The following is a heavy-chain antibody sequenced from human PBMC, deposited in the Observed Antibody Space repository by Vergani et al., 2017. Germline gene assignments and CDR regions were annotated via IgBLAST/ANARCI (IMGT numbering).Heavy chain of an antibody. J-gene: IGHJ4*02. CDR2: ISGSGGST. D-gene: IGHD2-15*01. V-gene: IGHV3-23*01. Sequence: EVQLLESGGGLVQPGGSLRLSCAASGFTFSSYAMSWVRQAPGKGLEWVSAISGSGGSTYYADSVKGRFTISRDNSKNTLYLQMNSLRAEYTAVYYCAKDWGRDCSGGSCYSDYWGQGTLVTVSS. CDR3: AKDWGRDCSGGSCYSDY. CDR1: GFTFSSYA.